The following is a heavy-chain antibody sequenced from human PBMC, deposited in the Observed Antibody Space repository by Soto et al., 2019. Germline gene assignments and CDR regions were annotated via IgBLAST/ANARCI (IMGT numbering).Heavy chain of an antibody. CDR2: ISGIRDYI. D-gene: IGHD3-22*01. V-gene: IGHV3-21*06. CDR1: GFTFSYYA. CDR3: AREGVHNYNEYYFDY. Sequence: GGSLRLSCAASGFTFSYYALHWVRRAPGKGLEWVSSISGIRDYIRYADSVKGRFTISRDNAKTSLYLQMNSLTAEDTAGYYCAREGVHNYNEYYFDYWGQGTLATVSS. J-gene: IGHJ4*02.